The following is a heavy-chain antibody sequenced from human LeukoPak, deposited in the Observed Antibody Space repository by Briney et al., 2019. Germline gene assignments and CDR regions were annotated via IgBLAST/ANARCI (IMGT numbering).Heavy chain of an antibody. CDR2: ISYDGSNK. Sequence: GRSLRLSCAASGFTFSSYAMHWVRQAPGKGLEWVAVISYDGSNKYYADSVKGRFTISRDNSKNTLYLQMNSLRTEDTAVYYCARGTSYSGSLDYWGQGTLVTVSS. V-gene: IGHV3-30-3*01. D-gene: IGHD1-26*01. CDR3: ARGTSYSGSLDY. J-gene: IGHJ4*02. CDR1: GFTFSSYA.